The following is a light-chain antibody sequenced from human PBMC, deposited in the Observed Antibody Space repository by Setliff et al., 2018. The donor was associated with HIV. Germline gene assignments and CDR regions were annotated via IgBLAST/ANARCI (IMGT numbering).Light chain of an antibody. V-gene: IGLV2-8*01. CDR1: ISDIGSYNR. CDR3: SSYGGNKKYV. CDR2: EVD. J-gene: IGLJ1*01. Sequence: QSALTQPPSVSASPGQSIIISCTGTISDIGSYNRVSWHQQRPGTAPNLIIYEVDKRPSGVPDRFSGSKSGNTAYLTVSGLQAEDEADYYCSSYGGNKKYVFGSGTKVTV.